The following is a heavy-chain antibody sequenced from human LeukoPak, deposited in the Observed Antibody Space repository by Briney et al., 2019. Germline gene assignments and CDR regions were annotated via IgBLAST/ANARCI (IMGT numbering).Heavy chain of an antibody. CDR3: ARLVQTYDSSGYDP. J-gene: IGHJ5*02. Sequence: SETLSLTCTVSGGSISSYYWSWIRQPAGKGLEWIGRIYTSGSTNYNPSLTMSVDTSKNQFSLKLSSATAADTAVYYCARLVQTYDSSGYDPWGQGTLVTVSS. CDR2: IYTSGST. V-gene: IGHV4-4*07. CDR1: GGSISSYY. D-gene: IGHD3-22*01.